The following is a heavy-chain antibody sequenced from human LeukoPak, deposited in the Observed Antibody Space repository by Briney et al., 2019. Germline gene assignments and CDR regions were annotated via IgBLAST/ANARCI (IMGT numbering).Heavy chain of an antibody. J-gene: IGHJ4*02. Sequence: GGSLRLSCAASGFTFSSYWMNWARQAPGKGLEWVASINHNGNVNYYVDSVKGRFTISRDNSKNTLFLQMSSLRAEDTAVYYCAKHIVVVPAAGDSFDYWGQGTLVTVSS. V-gene: IGHV3-7*03. CDR3: AKHIVVVPAAGDSFDY. CDR1: GFTFSSYW. CDR2: INHNGNVN. D-gene: IGHD2-2*01.